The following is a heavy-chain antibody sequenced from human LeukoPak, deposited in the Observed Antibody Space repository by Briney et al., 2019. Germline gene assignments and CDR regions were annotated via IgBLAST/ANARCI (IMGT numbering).Heavy chain of an antibody. CDR3: AKDPNGDYVGAFDS. V-gene: IGHV3-23*01. CDR1: GLTFRNYA. Sequence: GGSLRLSCAASGLTFRNYAMAWVRQAPGKGLEWVSSITGGGIGTSYADSVKGRFTVYRDNSKNTLYLQMNSLRAGDTAVYYCAKDPNGDYVGAFDSWGQGTSVTVSS. CDR2: ITGGGIGT. D-gene: IGHD4-17*01. J-gene: IGHJ3*01.